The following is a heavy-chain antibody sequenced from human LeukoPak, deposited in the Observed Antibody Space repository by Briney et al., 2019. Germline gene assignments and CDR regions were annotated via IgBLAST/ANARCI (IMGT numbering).Heavy chain of an antibody. Sequence: PGGSLRFSCAASGFTFSSYGMHWVRQAPGKGLEWVAVIWYDGSNKYYADSVKGRFTISRDNSKNTLYLQMNSLRAEDTAVYYCARADVDTAMVDYFDYWGQGTLVTVSS. V-gene: IGHV3-33*01. CDR1: GFTFSSYG. CDR3: ARADVDTAMVDYFDY. CDR2: IWYDGSNK. J-gene: IGHJ4*02. D-gene: IGHD5-18*01.